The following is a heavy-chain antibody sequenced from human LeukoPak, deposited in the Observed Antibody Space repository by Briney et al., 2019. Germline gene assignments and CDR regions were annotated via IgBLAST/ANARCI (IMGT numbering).Heavy chain of an antibody. CDR1: GGSISSGDYY. V-gene: IGHV4-30-4*08. CDR2: IYYSGST. Sequence: SQTLSLTSTVSGGSISSGDYYWSWIRQPPGKGLEWIGYIYYSGSTYYNPSLKSRVTISVDTSKNQFSLKLSSVTAADTAVYYCASSNYYDSSGYDYWGQGTLVTVSS. D-gene: IGHD3-22*01. J-gene: IGHJ4*02. CDR3: ASSNYYDSSGYDY.